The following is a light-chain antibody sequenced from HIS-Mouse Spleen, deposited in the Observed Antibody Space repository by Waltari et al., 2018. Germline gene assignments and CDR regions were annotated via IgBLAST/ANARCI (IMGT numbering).Light chain of an antibody. Sequence: QSALTQPPSASGSPGQSVTISCTGTSRDVGGYNYVSWYQQHPGKAPKLMIYEVSKRPSGVPERFSGSKSGNTASLTVSGLQAEDEADYYCSSYAGSNNLRVFGGGTKLTVL. V-gene: IGLV2-8*01. CDR2: EVS. CDR3: SSYAGSNNLRV. J-gene: IGLJ2*01. CDR1: SRDVGGYNY.